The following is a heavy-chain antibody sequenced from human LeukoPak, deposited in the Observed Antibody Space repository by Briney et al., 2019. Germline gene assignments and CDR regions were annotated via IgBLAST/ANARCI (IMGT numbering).Heavy chain of an antibody. CDR2: INPSGGST. Sequence: GASVKVSCKASGYTFTSYYMHWVRQAPGQGLEWMGIINPSGGSTSYAQKFHGRVTMTRDMSTSTVYMDLRSLRSEDTAVYYCARGIAARLDPFDYWGQGTLVTVSS. V-gene: IGHV1-46*01. J-gene: IGHJ4*02. CDR1: GYTFTSYY. CDR3: ARGIAARLDPFDY. D-gene: IGHD6-6*01.